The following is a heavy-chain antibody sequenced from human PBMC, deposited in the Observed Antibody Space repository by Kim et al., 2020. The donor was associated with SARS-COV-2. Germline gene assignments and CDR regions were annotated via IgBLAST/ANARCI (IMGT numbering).Heavy chain of an antibody. D-gene: IGHD6-25*01. CDR3: ARGPSGTYHWFDP. CDR2: IDYTGNT. J-gene: IGHJ5*02. V-gene: IGHV4-59*13. CDR1: GVSISDYY. Sequence: SETLSLTCNVSGVSISDYYWSWIRQPPGKGLEWIGYIDYTGNTNYNPSLKSRVFISEDTSKNQLSLKLNSVTAADTAAYYCARGPSGTYHWFDPLGQGTL.